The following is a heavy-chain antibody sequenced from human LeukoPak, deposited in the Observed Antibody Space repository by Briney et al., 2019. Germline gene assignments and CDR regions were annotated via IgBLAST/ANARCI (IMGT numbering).Heavy chain of an antibody. V-gene: IGHV1-8*01. CDR1: GYSFNIYE. J-gene: IGHJ5*02. CDR3: SRGPRFDP. CDR2: VNPNSGDT. Sequence: VATVKVSCKTSGYSFNIYEINWVRQATGQGLEWMGWVNPNSGDTDYAQKFQGRLTMTRNTSISTAYMELSGLRLEDTAVYYCSRGPRFDPWGQGTQVTVSS.